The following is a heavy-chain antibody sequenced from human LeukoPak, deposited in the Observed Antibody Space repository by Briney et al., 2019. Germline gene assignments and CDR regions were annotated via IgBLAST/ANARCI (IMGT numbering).Heavy chain of an antibody. CDR2: TYFRSKWYN. CDR1: GDSVSSNSAA. Sequence: SQTLSLTCAISGDSVSSNSAAWNWIRQSPSRGLEWLGRTYFRSKWYNEYAISVQSRITINPDTSKNQFSLHLNSVTAADTAVYYCARLPITMVRGVMFDYWGQGTLVTVSS. V-gene: IGHV6-1*01. CDR3: ARLPITMVRGVMFDY. D-gene: IGHD3-10*01. J-gene: IGHJ4*02.